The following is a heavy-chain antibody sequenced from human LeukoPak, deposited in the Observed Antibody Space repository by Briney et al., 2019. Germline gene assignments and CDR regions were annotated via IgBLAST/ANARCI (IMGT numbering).Heavy chain of an antibody. CDR1: RYTLTELS. Sequence: VASVKVSCKVSRYTLTELSMHWVRQAPGKGLEWMGGFDPEDGETIYAQKFQGRVTMTEDTSTDTAYMELSSLRSEDAAVYYCARCPYSSGWPEGYYYYMDVWGKGTTVTVSS. D-gene: IGHD6-19*01. CDR3: ARCPYSSGWPEGYYYYMDV. J-gene: IGHJ6*03. V-gene: IGHV1-24*01. CDR2: FDPEDGET.